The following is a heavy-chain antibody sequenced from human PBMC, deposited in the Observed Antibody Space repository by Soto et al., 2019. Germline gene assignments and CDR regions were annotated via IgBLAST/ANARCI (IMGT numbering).Heavy chain of an antibody. CDR3: GRVPRAVPGVGIDH. CDR1: GFTFTDYW. CDR2: INLDGSET. Sequence: EVQLVESGGGLVQPGGSLRLSCAASGFTFTDYWMHWVRQAPGKGLVWVSRINLDGSETSYADSVKGRFTISRDNAKNKLYLHMNSLRGDDTAVYYCGRVPRAVPGVGIDHWGQGTLVTVSS. D-gene: IGHD6-19*01. V-gene: IGHV3-74*01. J-gene: IGHJ4*02.